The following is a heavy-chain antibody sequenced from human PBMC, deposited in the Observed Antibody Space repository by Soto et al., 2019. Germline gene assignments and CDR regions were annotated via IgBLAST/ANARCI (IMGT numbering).Heavy chain of an antibody. V-gene: IGHV4-61*01. CDR2: IYYSGST. D-gene: IGHD3-3*01. J-gene: IGHJ4*02. CDR3: ARAAFHHITIFRVAIMTFDY. CDR1: GGSVSSGSYY. Sequence: QVQLQESGPGLVKPSETLSLTCTVSGGSVSSGSYYWSWIRQPPGKGLEWIGYIYYSGSTNYNPSLKSRGTIXVXTXXNQFSLKLSSVTAADTAVYYCARAAFHHITIFRVAIMTFDYWGQGTVVTVSS.